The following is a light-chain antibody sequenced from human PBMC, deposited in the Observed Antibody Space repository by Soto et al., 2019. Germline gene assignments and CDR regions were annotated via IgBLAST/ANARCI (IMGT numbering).Light chain of an antibody. V-gene: IGKV1-27*01. CDR2: SAS. J-gene: IGKJ1*01. Sequence: DIQMTQSPSSLSASVGDTVTITCRASQAINNFLAWYQQRPGTVPKLLIYSASTLQSGVPSRFRGRGSGTDFSLTISGLQPEDVVTYYCLRYNLPRRTFGPGTKVEL. CDR1: QAINNF. CDR3: LRYNLPRRT.